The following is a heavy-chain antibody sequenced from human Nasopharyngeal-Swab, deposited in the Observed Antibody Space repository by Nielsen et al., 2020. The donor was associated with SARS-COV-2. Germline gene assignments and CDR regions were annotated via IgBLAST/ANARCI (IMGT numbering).Heavy chain of an antibody. J-gene: IGHJ3*02. CDR2: IIPIFGTA. V-gene: IGHV1-69*01. CDR3: ARGIGLRLAAADAFDI. D-gene: IGHD6-13*01. Sequence: WVRQAPGQGLEWMGGIIPIFGTANYAQKFQGRVTITADESTSTAYMELSSLRSEDTAVYYYARGIGLRLAAADAFDIWGQGTMVTVSS.